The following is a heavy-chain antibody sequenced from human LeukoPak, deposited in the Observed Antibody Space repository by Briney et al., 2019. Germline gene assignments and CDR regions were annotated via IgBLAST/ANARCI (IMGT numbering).Heavy chain of an antibody. CDR1: GFTFSSYS. J-gene: IGHJ4*02. CDR3: ARGRELDPLFDY. Sequence: GGSLRLSCAASGFTFSSYSMNWVRRAPGKGLEWVSSISSSSSYIYYADSVKGRFTISRDNAKNSLYLQMNSLRAEDTAVYYCARGRELDPLFDYWGQGTLVTVSS. D-gene: IGHD1-26*01. CDR2: ISSSSSYI. V-gene: IGHV3-21*01.